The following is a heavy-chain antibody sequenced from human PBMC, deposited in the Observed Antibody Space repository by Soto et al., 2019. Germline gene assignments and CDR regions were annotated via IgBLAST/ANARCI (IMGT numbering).Heavy chain of an antibody. CDR1: GVNFNAHG. V-gene: IGHV3-9*01. CDR2: ITWHSDVM. Sequence: EVQLVESGGGLVQPGRSLRLSCIASGVNFNAHGMHWVRQEPGKGLVWVSGITWHSDVMGYADSVKGRFTISRDNAKNSLYLQMNSLRVEDTALYYCAKEDSGFSGYMDVWGKGNTVTVSS. D-gene: IGHD3-10*01. CDR3: AKEDSGFSGYMDV. J-gene: IGHJ6*03.